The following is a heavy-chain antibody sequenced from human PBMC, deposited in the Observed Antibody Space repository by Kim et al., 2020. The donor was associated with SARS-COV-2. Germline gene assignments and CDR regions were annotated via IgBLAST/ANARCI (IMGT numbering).Heavy chain of an antibody. V-gene: IGHV3-66*01. CDR3: ARELDAPRGADDI. Sequence: YADSVEGRFTVSRDNSENALYLQMTSLRAEDTAVYYCARELDAPRGADDIRGQGTMVTVSS. D-gene: IGHD3-10*01. J-gene: IGHJ3*02.